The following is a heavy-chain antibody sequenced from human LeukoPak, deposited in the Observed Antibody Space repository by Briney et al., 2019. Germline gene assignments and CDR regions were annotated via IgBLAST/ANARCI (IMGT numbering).Heavy chain of an antibody. CDR2: INHSGST. D-gene: IGHD6-13*01. Sequence: PSETLSLTCTVSGGSISSYYWSWIRQPPGKGLEWIGEINHSGSTNYNPSLKSRVTISVDTSKNQFSLKLSSVTAADTAVYYCARGAAAGYTWRVAAAFDIWGQGTMVTVSS. V-gene: IGHV4-34*01. CDR1: GGSISSYY. J-gene: IGHJ3*02. CDR3: ARGAAAGYTWRVAAAFDI.